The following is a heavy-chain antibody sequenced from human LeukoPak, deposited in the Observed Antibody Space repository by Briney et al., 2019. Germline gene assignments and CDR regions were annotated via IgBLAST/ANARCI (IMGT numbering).Heavy chain of an antibody. CDR3: AGDYGGTLDY. D-gene: IGHD4-23*01. J-gene: IGHJ4*02. CDR1: GVSISSYY. Sequence: KASETLTLTCTVSGVSISSYYWSWIRQPPGKGLEWVGYIYYSGSAKYNPSLMSGGTISVETYTNQFPLILSTVTAADAAVVYFAGDYGGTLDYWGQGTLVTVSS. CDR2: IYYSGSA. V-gene: IGHV4-59*01.